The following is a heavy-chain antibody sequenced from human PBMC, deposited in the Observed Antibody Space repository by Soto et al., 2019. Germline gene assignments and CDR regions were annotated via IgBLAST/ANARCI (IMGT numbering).Heavy chain of an antibody. CDR2: IWYDGSNK. CDR1: GFTFSSYG. CDR3: AREEDPIQYFAY. V-gene: IGHV3-33*01. Sequence: GGSLILSCAASGFTFSSYGMHWVRQAPGKGLEWVAVIWYDGSNKYYADSVKGRFTISRDNSKNTLYLQMNSLRAEDTAVYYRAREEDPIQYFAYWGQGTLVIVSS. J-gene: IGHJ4*02.